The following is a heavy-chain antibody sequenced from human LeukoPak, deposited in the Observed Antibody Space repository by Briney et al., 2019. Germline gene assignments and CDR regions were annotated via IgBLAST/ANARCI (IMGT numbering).Heavy chain of an antibody. CDR3: ARLVTFGGVIVLFDY. CDR1: GGSISSYY. D-gene: IGHD3-16*02. J-gene: IGHJ4*02. Sequence: SETLSLTCTVSGGSISSYYWSWIRQPPGKGLEWIGYIYYSGSTNYNPSLKSRVTISVDTSKNQFSLKLSSVTAADTAVYYCARLVTFGGVIVLFDYWGQGTLVTVSS. V-gene: IGHV4-59*08. CDR2: IYYSGST.